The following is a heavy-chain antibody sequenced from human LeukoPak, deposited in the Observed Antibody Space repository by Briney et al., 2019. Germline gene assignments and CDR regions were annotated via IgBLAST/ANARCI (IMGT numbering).Heavy chain of an antibody. J-gene: IGHJ5*02. D-gene: IGHD3-3*01. CDR1: GGSISSYY. Sequence: SETLSLTCTVSGGSISSYYWGWIRQPPGKGLEWIGYIYYSGSTNYNTSLKSRVTISVDTSKNQFSLKLSSVTAADTAVYYCARDRMGIRFLEWLRSFDPWGQGTLVTVSS. V-gene: IGHV4-59*01. CDR2: IYYSGST. CDR3: ARDRMGIRFLEWLRSFDP.